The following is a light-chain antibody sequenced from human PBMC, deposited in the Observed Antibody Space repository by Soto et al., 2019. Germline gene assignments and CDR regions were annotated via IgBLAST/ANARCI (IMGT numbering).Light chain of an antibody. J-gene: IGLJ3*02. CDR1: SSNIGNRY. CDR3: GTWDNSLSAGV. Sequence: HSVLTQPPSVSAAPGQKVAISCSGSSSNIGNRYVSWYQQLPGTAPKLLIYDNNKRPSGIPDRFSGSKSGTSATLDITGLQTGDEADYYCGTWDNSLSAGVFGGGTKVTVL. V-gene: IGLV1-51*01. CDR2: DNN.